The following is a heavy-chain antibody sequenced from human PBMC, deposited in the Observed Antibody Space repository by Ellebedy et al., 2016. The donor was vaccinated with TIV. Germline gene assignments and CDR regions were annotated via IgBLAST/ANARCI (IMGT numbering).Heavy chain of an antibody. J-gene: IGHJ4*02. Sequence: GESLKISCEASGFIFSNYGMHWVRQAPGKGLEWVAFIWYDGGNKYYADSVKGRFTISRGNSKNTLYLQMNSLRAEDTAVYYCTRVLNTMVRGLYYFDCWGQGTLVPVSS. CDR3: TRVLNTMVRGLYYFDC. D-gene: IGHD3-10*01. CDR2: IWYDGGNK. CDR1: GFIFSNYG. V-gene: IGHV3-33*01.